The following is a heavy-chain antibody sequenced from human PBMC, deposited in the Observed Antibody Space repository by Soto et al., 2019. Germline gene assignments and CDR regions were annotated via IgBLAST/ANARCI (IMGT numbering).Heavy chain of an antibody. CDR2: ISGYTGNT. Sequence: QVQLVQSGAEVKRPGASVKVSCKASGYTFTSYGTTWVRQAPGQGLEWMGWISGYTGNTNYAQKLQGRVTMTTDKSTSTAYMELRSLISDDTAMYYCAKGTGTTSEASLFDYWGQGTLVTVSS. J-gene: IGHJ4*02. D-gene: IGHD1-1*01. CDR3: AKGTGTTSEASLFDY. CDR1: GYTFTSYG. V-gene: IGHV1-18*01.